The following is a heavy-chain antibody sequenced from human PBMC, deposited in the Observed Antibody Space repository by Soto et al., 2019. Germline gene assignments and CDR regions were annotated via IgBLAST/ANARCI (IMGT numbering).Heavy chain of an antibody. Sequence: QVQLVQSGAEVKKPGSSVKVSCKASGGTFSSYAISWVRQAPGQGLEWMGGIIPIFGTANYAQKFQGRVTITADESTSTAYMELSSLRSEDTAVYYCARELSPTYYDFWSGSVMDVWGQGTTVTVSS. CDR2: IIPIFGTA. D-gene: IGHD3-3*01. V-gene: IGHV1-69*12. CDR1: GGTFSSYA. CDR3: ARELSPTYYDFWSGSVMDV. J-gene: IGHJ6*02.